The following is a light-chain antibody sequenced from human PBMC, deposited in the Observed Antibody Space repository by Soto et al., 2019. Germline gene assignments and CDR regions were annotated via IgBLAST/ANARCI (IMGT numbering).Light chain of an antibody. Sequence: NFMLTQPHSVSESPGKTVIISCTRSSGSIASNYVQWYQQRPGSSPTTVIYEDNQRPSGVPDRFSGSIDSSSNSASLTISGLETEDEAANYCHFYDPPNRVFGGGPKPPVL. J-gene: IGLJ3*02. CDR2: EDN. V-gene: IGLV6-57*01. CDR3: HFYDPPNRV. CDR1: SGSIASNY.